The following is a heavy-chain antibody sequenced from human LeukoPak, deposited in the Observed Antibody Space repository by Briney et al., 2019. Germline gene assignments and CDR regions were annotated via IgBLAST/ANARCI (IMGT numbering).Heavy chain of an antibody. CDR1: GGSISSYY. Sequence: SETLSLTCTVSGGSISSYYWSWIRQPPGKGLEWIGYIYYSGSTNYNPSLKSRVTISVDTSKNQFSLKLSSVTAADTAVYYCARHPAAYGDPPAYFDYGGQGPLVTVPS. D-gene: IGHD4-17*01. V-gene: IGHV4-59*08. CDR3: ARHPAAYGDPPAYFDY. J-gene: IGHJ4*02. CDR2: IYYSGST.